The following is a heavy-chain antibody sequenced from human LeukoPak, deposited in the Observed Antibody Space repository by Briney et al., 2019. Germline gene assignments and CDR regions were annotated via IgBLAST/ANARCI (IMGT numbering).Heavy chain of an antibody. CDR2: IYYSGGT. CDR3: ARESIGTTGTTGDY. D-gene: IGHD1-1*01. J-gene: IGHJ4*02. Sequence: SQTLSLTCTVSGGSISSGGYYWSWIRQHPGKGLEWIGYIYYSGGTYYNPSLKSRVTISVDTSKNQFSLKLSSVTAADTAVYYCARESIGTTGTTGDYWGQGTLVTVSS. CDR1: GGSISSGGYY. V-gene: IGHV4-31*03.